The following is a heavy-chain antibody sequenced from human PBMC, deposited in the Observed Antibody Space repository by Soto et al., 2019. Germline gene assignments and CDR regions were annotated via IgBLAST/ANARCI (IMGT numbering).Heavy chain of an antibody. D-gene: IGHD2-15*01. CDR2: ISAYNGNT. J-gene: IGHJ1*01. Sequence: ASVKVSCKASGYTFTSYGISWVRQAPGQGLEWMGWISAYNGNTNYAQKLQGRVTMTTDTSTSTAYMELRSLRSDDTAVYYCARDLGGCSGGSCYSMYQHWGQGTLVTVS. CDR1: GYTFTSYG. V-gene: IGHV1-18*01. CDR3: ARDLGGCSGGSCYSMYQH.